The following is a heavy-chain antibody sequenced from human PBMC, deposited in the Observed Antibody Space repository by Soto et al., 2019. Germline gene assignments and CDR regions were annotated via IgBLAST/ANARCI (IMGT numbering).Heavy chain of an antibody. Sequence: QVQLVQSGAEVKKPGASVKVSCKASGYTFTSYGISWVRQAPGQGLEWMGWISGYNGNTNYAQKLQGRVTMTTDTSTNTAYMELRSLRSDDTAVYYCARDGYCISTSCRHYDYYGMDVWGQGTTVTVSS. CDR2: ISGYNGNT. CDR3: ARDGYCISTSCRHYDYYGMDV. D-gene: IGHD2-2*03. V-gene: IGHV1-18*01. J-gene: IGHJ6*02. CDR1: GYTFTSYG.